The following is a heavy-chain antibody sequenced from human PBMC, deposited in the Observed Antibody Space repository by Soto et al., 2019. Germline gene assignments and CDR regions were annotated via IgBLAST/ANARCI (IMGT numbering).Heavy chain of an antibody. Sequence: HPWGSRRLSCSASGIAFSSYAMHWVHQTPGKAREYVSAISPQGGSTYYADSVKGRFTISRDDSKNTVYLQMSSLTPDDTAVYYGVNMMMARGAFEFWGQGTLVAASS. CDR3: VNMMMARGAFEF. CDR2: ISPQGGST. CDR1: GIAFSSYA. J-gene: IGHJ1*01. V-gene: IGHV3-64D*06. D-gene: IGHD3-10*01.